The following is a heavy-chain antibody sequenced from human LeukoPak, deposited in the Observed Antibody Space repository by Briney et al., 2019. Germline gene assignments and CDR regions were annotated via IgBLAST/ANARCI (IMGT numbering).Heavy chain of an antibody. CDR1: GFTVSTSS. CDR2: ISSDCNT. Sequence: PGGSLRLSCAASGFTVSTSSMNWVRLGPGKGLDWVSVISSDCNTYYADSVKGRFTISRDNSRNTLSLQMHGLRADDTAVYYCARGQEQFSSPWQWGPRRKNFYYYGMDVWGQGTTVTVSS. V-gene: IGHV3-66*01. D-gene: IGHD6-19*01. J-gene: IGHJ6*02. CDR3: ARGQEQFSSPWQWGPRRKNFYYYGMDV.